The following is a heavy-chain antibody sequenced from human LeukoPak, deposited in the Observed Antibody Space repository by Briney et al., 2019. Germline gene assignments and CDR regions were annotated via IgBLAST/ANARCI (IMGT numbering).Heavy chain of an antibody. D-gene: IGHD3-16*02. CDR3: ARVKRLGELTFYFDY. CDR1: GFKFSDHY. CDR2: SRNKASSYTT. Sequence: GGSLRLSCAASGFKFSDHYIDWVRQAPGKGLEWVGRSRNKASSYTTEYAASVEGRFTISRDVSESSLYLQMNSLRTEDTAVYYCARVKRLGELTFYFDYWGQGTLVTVSS. V-gene: IGHV3-72*01. J-gene: IGHJ4*02.